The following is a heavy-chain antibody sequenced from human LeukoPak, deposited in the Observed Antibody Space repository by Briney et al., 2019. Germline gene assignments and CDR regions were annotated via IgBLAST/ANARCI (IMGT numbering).Heavy chain of an antibody. Sequence: GGSLRLSCAASGFTFDHYSMHWVRQAPGKGLEWVSLISWDGGSTYYADSVKGRFTISRDNSKNTMYLQMGSLRPEDMGVYYCARAFRPASDPHDFYDFWGRGTTVTVSS. CDR2: ISWDGGST. D-gene: IGHD3/OR15-3a*01. V-gene: IGHV3-43*01. CDR1: GFTFDHYS. CDR3: ARAFRPASDPHDFYDF. J-gene: IGHJ3*01.